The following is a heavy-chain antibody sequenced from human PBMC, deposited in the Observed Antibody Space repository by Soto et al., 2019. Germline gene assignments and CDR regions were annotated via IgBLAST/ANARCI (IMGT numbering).Heavy chain of an antibody. J-gene: IGHJ4*02. CDR3: ARGRYGDY. CDR2: ISAHNGNT. CDR1: GYGFTTYG. Sequence: QVHLVQSGAEVKKPGASVKVSCKGSGYGFTTYGITWVRQAPGQGLEWMAWISAHNGNTNYAQKLQGRVTVTRDTATSTASMELRSVRSDDTAEYYCARGRYGDYWGQGALVTVSS. D-gene: IGHD1-1*01. V-gene: IGHV1-18*01.